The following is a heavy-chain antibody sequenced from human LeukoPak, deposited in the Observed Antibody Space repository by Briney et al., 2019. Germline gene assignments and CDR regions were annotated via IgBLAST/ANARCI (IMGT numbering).Heavy chain of an antibody. D-gene: IGHD1-26*01. J-gene: IGHJ4*02. CDR1: GGSISSYY. CDR2: IYYSGST. CDR3: ARIMGHFDF. Sequence: KPSETLSLTCTVSGGSISSYYWSWIRQPPGKGLEWIGYIYYSGSTNYNPSLKSRVTISVDTSKNQFSLKLTSVTAADTAVYYCARIMGHFDFWGQGTLVTVSS. V-gene: IGHV4-59*01.